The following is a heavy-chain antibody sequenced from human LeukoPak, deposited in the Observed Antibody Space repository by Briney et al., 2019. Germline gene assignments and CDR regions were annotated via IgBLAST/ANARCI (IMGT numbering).Heavy chain of an antibody. D-gene: IGHD5-18*01. Sequence: ASVKVSCKASGYTFNSYDINWVRQATGQGLEWMGWMNPNIGNTGYAQKFQGRVTMTRNTSISTAYMELSSLRSEDTAVYYCTSKRVDTAMVTDYWGQGTLVTVSS. CDR2: MNPNIGNT. J-gene: IGHJ4*02. V-gene: IGHV1-8*01. CDR3: TSKRVDTAMVTDY. CDR1: GYTFNSYD.